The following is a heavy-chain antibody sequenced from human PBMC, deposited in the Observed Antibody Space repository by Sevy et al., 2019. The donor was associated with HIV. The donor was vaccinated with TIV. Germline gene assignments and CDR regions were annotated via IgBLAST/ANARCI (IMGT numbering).Heavy chain of an antibody. D-gene: IGHD5-12*01. J-gene: IGHJ4*02. Sequence: GGSLRLSCAASGFTFSSYWMSWVRQAPGKGLEWVANIKQDGSEKYYVDSVKGRCTISRDNAKNSLYLQMNSLRADDTAVYYCARESGYDFSWYFDYWGQGTLVTVSS. CDR1: GFTFSSYW. V-gene: IGHV3-7*01. CDR3: ARESGYDFSWYFDY. CDR2: IKQDGSEK.